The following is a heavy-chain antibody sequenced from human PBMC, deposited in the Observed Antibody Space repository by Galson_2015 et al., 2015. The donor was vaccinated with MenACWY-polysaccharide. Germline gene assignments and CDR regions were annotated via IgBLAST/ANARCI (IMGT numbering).Heavy chain of an antibody. CDR2: MNPNGGGT. Sequence: SVKVSCKASGYTFTSFDINWVRQAAGQGLEWMGWMNPNGGGTGYAQKFQGRVTMTRDTSICTAYMELSSLRSEDTAVYFCARTRGSYYCYYMDVWGKGTPVTVSS. CDR3: ARTRGSYYCYYMDV. V-gene: IGHV1-8*01. J-gene: IGHJ6*03. CDR1: GYTFTSFD. D-gene: IGHD3-10*01.